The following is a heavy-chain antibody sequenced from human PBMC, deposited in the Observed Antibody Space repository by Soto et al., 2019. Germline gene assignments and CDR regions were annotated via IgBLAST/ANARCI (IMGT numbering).Heavy chain of an antibody. CDR3: ARHGRRDGYRGDM. Sequence: PGESLKISCKGSGYSFTTYWIGWVRQMPGKGLEWMGLIFPGDSDTRYSPSFQGQVTISADKSISTAYLQWSSLRASDTAMYYFARHGRRDGYRGDMWGKGTMVTVSS. D-gene: IGHD5-12*01. V-gene: IGHV5-51*01. CDR1: GYSFTTYW. CDR2: IFPGDSDT. J-gene: IGHJ3*02.